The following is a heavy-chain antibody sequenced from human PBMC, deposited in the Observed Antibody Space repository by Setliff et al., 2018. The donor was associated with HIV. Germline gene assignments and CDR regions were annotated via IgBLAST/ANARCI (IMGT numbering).Heavy chain of an antibody. CDR2: IIPIFGTA. V-gene: IGHV1-69*13. J-gene: IGHJ4*02. D-gene: IGHD2-8*01. CDR1: GATFRNNA. Sequence: SVKVSCKAPGATFRNNAINWVRQAPGQGLEWLGVIIPIFGTANYAQKFQGRVTITADESTTTVYMELSSLRSEDTAVYYCARALGISSDTNRFDYWGQGTPVTVSS. CDR3: ARALGISSDTNRFDY.